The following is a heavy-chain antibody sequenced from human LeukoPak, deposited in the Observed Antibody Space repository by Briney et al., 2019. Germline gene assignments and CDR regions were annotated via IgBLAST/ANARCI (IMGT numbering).Heavy chain of an antibody. CDR2: INHSGST. V-gene: IGHV4-34*01. J-gene: IGHJ6*02. CDR1: GGSFSGYY. D-gene: IGHD3-9*01. CDR3: ARVLLTGYLPLGMDV. Sequence: SETLSLTCAVYGGSFSGYYWSWIRQPPGKGLEWIGEINHSGSTNYNPSLKSRVTISVDTSKNQFSLKLSSVTAADTAVYYCARVLLTGYLPLGMDVWGQGTTVTVSS.